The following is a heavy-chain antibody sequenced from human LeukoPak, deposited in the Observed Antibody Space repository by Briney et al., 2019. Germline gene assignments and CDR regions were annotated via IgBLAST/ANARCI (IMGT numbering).Heavy chain of an antibody. J-gene: IGHJ6*02. D-gene: IGHD3-10*01. Sequence: PGGSLRLSCAASGFTFSTYAMSWVRLAPGKGLEWVSGISGSGGSTYYADSVKGRFTSSRDNSNNTLYVQMNRLRVEDTAVYYCAKSGGLSGSGRLAMDVWGQGTTVTVSS. CDR1: GFTFSTYA. V-gene: IGHV3-23*01. CDR3: AKSGGLSGSGRLAMDV. CDR2: ISGSGGST.